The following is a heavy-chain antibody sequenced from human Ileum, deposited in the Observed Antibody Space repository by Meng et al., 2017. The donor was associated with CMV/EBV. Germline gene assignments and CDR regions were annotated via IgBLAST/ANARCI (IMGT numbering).Heavy chain of an antibody. Sequence: LTLSCAASGFTFSASPLHWFRQASGKGLEWVGRIRTTAHTYATAYGPSLKGRFTISRDDSKNTAYLQMNSLKTEDTAVYYCMAQSDYWGRGTLVTVSS. J-gene: IGHJ4*02. V-gene: IGHV3-73*01. CDR2: IRTTAHTYAT. CDR1: GFTFSASP. CDR3: MAQSDY.